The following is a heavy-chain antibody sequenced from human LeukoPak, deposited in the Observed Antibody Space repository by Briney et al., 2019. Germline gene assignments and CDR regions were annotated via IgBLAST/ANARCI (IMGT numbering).Heavy chain of an antibody. CDR1: VYTFTDYY. Sequence: ASVKVSCKASVYTFTDYYMYWVRQAPGQGLEWMGWINPNSGGTNYAQKFQGRVTMTRDTSISTAYMELSRLRSDDTAVYYCAREGPIVGATHLVDYWGQGTLVTVSS. CDR3: AREGPIVGATHLVDY. CDR2: INPNSGGT. J-gene: IGHJ4*02. D-gene: IGHD1-26*01. V-gene: IGHV1-2*02.